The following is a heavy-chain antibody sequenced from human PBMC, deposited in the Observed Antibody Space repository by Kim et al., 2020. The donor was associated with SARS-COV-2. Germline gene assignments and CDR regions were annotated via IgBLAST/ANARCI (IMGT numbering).Heavy chain of an antibody. Sequence: GGSLRLSCAASGFTFSAYAMNWVRQAPGKGLECVSAISCDGNNKYYLDSVEGRFTISRDNSKNTLYLQMNSLRAEDTAVYYCARGSGGGFDYWGQGTPVTVSS. J-gene: IGHJ4*02. CDR3: ARGSGGGFDY. V-gene: IGHV3-33*01. CDR2: ISCDGNNK. CDR1: GFTFSAYA. D-gene: IGHD3-16*01.